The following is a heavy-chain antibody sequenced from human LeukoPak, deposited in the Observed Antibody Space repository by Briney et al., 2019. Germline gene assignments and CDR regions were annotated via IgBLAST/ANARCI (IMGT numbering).Heavy chain of an antibody. V-gene: IGHV4-34*01. CDR1: GGSFSGYY. CDR3: ASVGYCSGGSCPARYYFDY. J-gene: IGHJ4*02. Sequence: SETLSLTCAVYGGSFSGYYWNWIRQPPGKGLDWIGEINHSGSTNYNPSLKSRVTISVDTSKNQFSLKLSSVTAADTAVYYCASVGYCSGGSCPARYYFDYWGQGTLVTVSS. CDR2: INHSGST. D-gene: IGHD2-15*01.